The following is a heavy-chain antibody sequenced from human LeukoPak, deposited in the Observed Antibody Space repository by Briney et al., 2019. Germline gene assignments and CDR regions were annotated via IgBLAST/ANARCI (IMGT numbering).Heavy chain of an antibody. CDR3: ARGNSSGFS. CDR1: GYSISRCGYY. Sequence: PSDTLSLTCTVSGYSISRCGYYWSWIPQHPGKGLEWIGYIYYSVSSYDNSSFMSRPTISVDTSKYLFSLKLNSFTAADAAVYYCARGNSSGFSWGQGTLVTVSS. V-gene: IGHV4-31*03. CDR2: IYYSVSS. J-gene: IGHJ4*02. D-gene: IGHD3-22*01.